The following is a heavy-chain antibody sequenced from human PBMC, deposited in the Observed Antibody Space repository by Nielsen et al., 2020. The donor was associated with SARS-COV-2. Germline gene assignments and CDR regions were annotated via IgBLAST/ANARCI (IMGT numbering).Heavy chain of an antibody. CDR3: ARHIGYCSGGSCYPFDY. D-gene: IGHD2-15*01. CDR2: IYYSGST. J-gene: IGHJ4*02. Sequence: GSLRLSCTVSGGSIRSYFWSWIRQPPGKGLEWIGYIYYSGSTNYNPSLKSRVTISVDTSKNQFSLKLSSVTAADTAVYYCARHIGYCSGGSCYPFDYWGQGTLVTVSS. CDR1: GGSIRSYF. V-gene: IGHV4-59*08.